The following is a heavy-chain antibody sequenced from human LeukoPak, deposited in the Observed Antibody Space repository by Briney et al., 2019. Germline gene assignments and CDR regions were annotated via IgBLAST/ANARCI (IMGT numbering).Heavy chain of an antibody. CDR1: GGSISNSSYY. V-gene: IGHV4-39*07. CDR3: AREVLQGGWGNAFDI. J-gene: IGHJ3*02. D-gene: IGHD2-8*02. Sequence: TSETLSLNFTVSGGSISNSSYYWGWIRPPPGKGLEWIGRIYGSGSTNYNPSLKSRVTISVDTSKNQFSLKLSSVTAADTAVYYCAREVLQGGWGNAFDIWGQGTMGTVSS. CDR2: IYGSGST.